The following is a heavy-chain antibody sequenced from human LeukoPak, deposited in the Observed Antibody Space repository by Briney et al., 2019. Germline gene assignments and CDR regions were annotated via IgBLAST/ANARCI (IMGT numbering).Heavy chain of an antibody. D-gene: IGHD2-15*01. V-gene: IGHV3-30-3*01. CDR2: ISYDGYNR. CDR1: GFTFSSYA. J-gene: IGHJ4*02. Sequence: PGGSLRLSCAASGFTFSSYAMHWVRQAPGKGLEWVAVISYDGYNRYYADSVKGRFTISRDNSKNTLYLQMNSLRPEDTAVYYCARDPYCSGDNCYGGAHYWGQGTLVTVSS. CDR3: ARDPYCSGDNCYGGAHY.